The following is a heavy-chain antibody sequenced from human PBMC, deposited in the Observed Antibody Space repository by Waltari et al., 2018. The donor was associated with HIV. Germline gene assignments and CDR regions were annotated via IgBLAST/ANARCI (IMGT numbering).Heavy chain of an antibody. CDR2: IYYNGGT. J-gene: IGHJ5*02. Sequence: QVQLQESGPGLVKPSETLSLTCTVSGGSFSTYYWSWIRQPPGKGLEWMGYIYYNGGTKYNPYLKNRVTMTIDTSKTQFSLELSSVTTADTTIYYCARDFYGSGIGLSRGRRYFDPWGQGALVTVSS. CDR3: ARDFYGSGIGLSRGRRYFDP. CDR1: GGSFSTYY. V-gene: IGHV4-59*01. D-gene: IGHD3-10*01.